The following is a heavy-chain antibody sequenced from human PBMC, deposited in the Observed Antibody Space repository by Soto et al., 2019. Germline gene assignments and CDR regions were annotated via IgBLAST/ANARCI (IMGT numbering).Heavy chain of an antibody. D-gene: IGHD3-3*01. CDR3: ARGPNFLITGYYCMDV. CDR2: INHSGST. J-gene: IGHJ6*03. CDR1: GGSFSGYY. Sequence: QVQLQQWGAGLLKPSETLSLTCAVYGGSFSGYYWSWIRQPPGKGLEWIGEINHSGSTNYNPSLKSRVTISVETSKNQISLKLSSVTAADTAVYYCARGPNFLITGYYCMDVWGRGTTVTVSS. V-gene: IGHV4-34*01.